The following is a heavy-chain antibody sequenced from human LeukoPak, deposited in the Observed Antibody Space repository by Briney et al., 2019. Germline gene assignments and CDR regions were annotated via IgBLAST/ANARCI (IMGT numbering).Heavy chain of an antibody. CDR1: GGSISSYY. J-gene: IGHJ6*02. CDR2: IYYSGST. CDR3: ARGRSGVYGMDV. V-gene: IGHV4-59*08. Sequence: PSETLSLTCTVSGGSISSYYWSWIRQPPGKGLEWIGYIYYSGSTNYNPSLKSRVTISVDTSKNQFSLKLSSVTAADTAVYYCARGRSGVYGMDVWGQGTTVTVSS.